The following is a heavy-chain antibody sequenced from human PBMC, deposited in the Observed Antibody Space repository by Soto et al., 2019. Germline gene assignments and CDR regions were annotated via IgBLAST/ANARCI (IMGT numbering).Heavy chain of an antibody. D-gene: IGHD3-3*01. Sequence: SETLSLTCTVSAGSISNYFCNWIRQPAGKGLEWIGRIDNSGSTNYNPSLKSRVTMSSDTSRNQFSPKLNSVTAADTAVYYCARGGQDFWSGPFDYWGQGALVTVSS. J-gene: IGHJ4*02. V-gene: IGHV4-4*07. CDR1: AGSISNYF. CDR2: IDNSGST. CDR3: ARGGQDFWSGPFDY.